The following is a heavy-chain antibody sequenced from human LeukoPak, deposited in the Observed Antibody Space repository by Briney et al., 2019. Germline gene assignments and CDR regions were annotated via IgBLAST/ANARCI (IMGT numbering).Heavy chain of an antibody. J-gene: IGHJ4*02. CDR2: TYYSGST. Sequence: SETLSLTCTVSGGSISSYYWSRIRQPPGKGLEWIGYTYYSGSTNYNPSLKSRVTISVDTSKNQFSLKLSSVTAADTAVYYCARHLYGDYANFDYWGQGTLVTVSS. CDR3: ARHLYGDYANFDY. V-gene: IGHV4-59*08. D-gene: IGHD4-17*01. CDR1: GGSISSYY.